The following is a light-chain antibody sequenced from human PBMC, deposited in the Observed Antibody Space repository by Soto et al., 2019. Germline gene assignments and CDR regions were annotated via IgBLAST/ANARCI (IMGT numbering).Light chain of an antibody. CDR3: QQYGSSPRT. J-gene: IGKJ2*01. Sequence: EVVLTQSPGTLSLSPGERATLSCRASQSVSNSYLAWYQQKPGQAPRLLIYGASSRATGIPDRFSGSGSGTDFTLTISRLEPEDLEVYYCQQYGSSPRTFGQGTKLEI. CDR1: QSVSNSY. V-gene: IGKV3-20*01. CDR2: GAS.